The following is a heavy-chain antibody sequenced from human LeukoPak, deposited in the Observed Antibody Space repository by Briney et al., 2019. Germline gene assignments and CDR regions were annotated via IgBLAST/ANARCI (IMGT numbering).Heavy chain of an antibody. J-gene: IGHJ4*02. V-gene: IGHV3-23*01. CDR2: ISGSTLAT. D-gene: IGHD2-8*02. CDR3: ARLTGASNSGY. CDR1: GFTFGNYA. Sequence: GGSLRLSCEASGFTFGNYAMNWVRQAPGKGLEWVSDISGSTLATYYVDSVKGRFTISRDNSKNTLYLQMNSLKAEDTAVYYCARLTGASNSGYWGQGTLVTVSS.